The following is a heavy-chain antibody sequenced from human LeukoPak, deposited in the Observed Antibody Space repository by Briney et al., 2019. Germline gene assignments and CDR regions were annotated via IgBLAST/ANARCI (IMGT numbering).Heavy chain of an antibody. CDR3: ARGGGLDV. CDR1: GSTFSSYW. V-gene: IGHV3-7*03. CDR2: INHNGNVN. D-gene: IGHD3-16*01. J-gene: IGHJ6*02. Sequence: PGGSPRLSCAASGSTFSSYWMDWARQAPGKGLEWVASINHNGNVNYYVDSVKGRFTISRDNAKNSLYLQMSNLRAEDTAVYFCARGGGLDVWGQGATVTVSS.